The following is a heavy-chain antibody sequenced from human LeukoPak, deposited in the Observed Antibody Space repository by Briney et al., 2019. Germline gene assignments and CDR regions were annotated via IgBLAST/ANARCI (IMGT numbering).Heavy chain of an antibody. V-gene: IGHV3-21*01. J-gene: IGHJ1*01. CDR2: ISSSSGYI. Sequence: GGSLRLSCAASGFTFDSYFMNWVRQAPGKGLEWVSSISSSSGYIYYAGSVKGRFTISRDNAENSLYLQMNSLRAEDTAVCYCARQASYDFWSGPQNSPFQHWGQGTLVTVSS. CDR3: ARQASYDFWSGPQNSPFQH. D-gene: IGHD3-3*01. CDR1: GFTFDSYF.